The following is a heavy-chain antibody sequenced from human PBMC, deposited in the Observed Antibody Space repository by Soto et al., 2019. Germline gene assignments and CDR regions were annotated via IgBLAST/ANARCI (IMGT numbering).Heavy chain of an antibody. V-gene: IGHV3-30-3*01. J-gene: IGHJ4*02. D-gene: IGHD2-21*02. CDR2: ISKDGNSK. CDR1: GFIFSNYV. Sequence: PVGSLRLSCAASGFIFSNYVVHWFRQAPGKGLEWVAVISKDGNSKHYSDSVKGRLTISRDNSKSTVYVQMNSLRAEDTAVYYCARSYCGDDCALDHWGQGTLVTVSS. CDR3: ARSYCGDDCALDH.